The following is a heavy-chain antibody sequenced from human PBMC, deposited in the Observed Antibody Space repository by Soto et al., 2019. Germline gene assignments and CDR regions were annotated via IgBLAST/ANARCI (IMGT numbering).Heavy chain of an antibody. D-gene: IGHD5-12*01. CDR2: ISYDGSNK. CDR1: GFTFSSYA. CDR3: ARGGDIVAPYYYGMDV. V-gene: IGHV3-30-3*01. J-gene: IGHJ6*02. Sequence: AGGSLRLSCAASGFTFSSYAMHWVRQAPGKGLEWVAVISYDGSNKYYADSVKGRFTISRDNSKNTLYLQMNSLRAEDTAVYYCARGGDIVAPYYYGMDVWGQGTTVTVSS.